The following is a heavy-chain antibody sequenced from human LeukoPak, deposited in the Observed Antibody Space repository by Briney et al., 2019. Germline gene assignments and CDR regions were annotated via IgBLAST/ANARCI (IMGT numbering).Heavy chain of an antibody. CDR1: GFIFSSYN. Sequence: GGSLKLSCAASGFIFSSYNMNWVRQAPGKGLEWVSSINPNGDYIYYADSVKGRFTISRDNAKNSLYLQMTSLKAEDTAVYFCARGIGYFDWLFFSWGQGTLLTVSS. D-gene: IGHD3-9*01. CDR3: ARGIGYFDWLFFS. J-gene: IGHJ5*02. V-gene: IGHV3-21*06. CDR2: INPNGDYI.